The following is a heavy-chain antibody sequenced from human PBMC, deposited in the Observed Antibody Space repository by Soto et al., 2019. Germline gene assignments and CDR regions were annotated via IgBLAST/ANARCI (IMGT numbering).Heavy chain of an antibody. CDR2: IYHSGST. J-gene: IGHJ6*02. D-gene: IGHD2-2*01. CDR3: ARGVGYCISTSCPFHNYYYGMDV. Sequence: QLQLQESGSGLVKPSQTLSLTCAVSGGSISSGGYSWSWIRQPPGKGLEWIGYIYHSGSTYYNPSLKSRVTISVDRSKNKFSRKLSSVTAADTAVYYCARGVGYCISTSCPFHNYYYGMDVWGQGTTVTVSS. V-gene: IGHV4-30-2*01. CDR1: GGSISSGGYS.